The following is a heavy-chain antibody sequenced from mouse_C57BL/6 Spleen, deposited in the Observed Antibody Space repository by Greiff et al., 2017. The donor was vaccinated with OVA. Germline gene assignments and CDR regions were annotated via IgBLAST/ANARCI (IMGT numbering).Heavy chain of an antibody. CDR3: AREGRPVVRYFDV. CDR2: IHPNSGST. V-gene: IGHV1-64*01. Sequence: VQLQQSGAELVKPGASVKLSCKASGYTFTSYWMHWVKQRPGQGLEWIGMIHPNSGSTNYNEKFKSKATLTVDKSSSTAYMQLSNRTSEDSAVYDGAREGRPVVRYFDVWGTGTTVTVSS. J-gene: IGHJ1*03. CDR1: GYTFTSYW. D-gene: IGHD1-1*01.